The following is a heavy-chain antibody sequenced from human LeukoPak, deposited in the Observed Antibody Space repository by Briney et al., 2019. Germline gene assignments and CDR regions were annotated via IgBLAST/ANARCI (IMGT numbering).Heavy chain of an antibody. CDR3: ARVSSGYSYGYDGVVWFDP. CDR1: GFTFITYS. CDR2: ISGGSSTI. D-gene: IGHD5-18*01. J-gene: IGHJ5*02. Sequence: HPGGSLRLSCAASGFTFITYSMSWVRQAPGKGLEWVSYISGGSSTIYYADSVTGRFTISRDNAKNSLYLQMNSLRAEDTAVYYCARVSSGYSYGYDGVVWFDPWGQGTLVTVSS. V-gene: IGHV3-48*04.